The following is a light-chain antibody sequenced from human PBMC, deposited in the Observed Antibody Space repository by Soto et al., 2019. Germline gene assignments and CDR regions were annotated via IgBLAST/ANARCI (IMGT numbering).Light chain of an antibody. J-gene: IGKJ2*01. V-gene: IGKV1-33*01. CDR3: QQDDSRPNT. Sequence: DIQMTQSPSSLSASVGDRVTITCQARQDITLYLNWYQHKAGKAPNLLIHDISTLETVVPARLSGRGSGTIFTPTIITPQPEDVATYYCQQDDSRPNTFGQGTNVEIK. CDR2: DIS. CDR1: QDITLY.